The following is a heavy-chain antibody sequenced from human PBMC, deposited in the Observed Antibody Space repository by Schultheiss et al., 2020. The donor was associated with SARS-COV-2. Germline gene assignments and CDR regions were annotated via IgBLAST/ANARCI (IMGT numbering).Heavy chain of an antibody. Sequence: GGSLRLSCAASGFTFDDYGMSWVRQAPGKGLEWVSAISGSGGSTYYADSVKGRFTISRDNSKNTLYLQMNSLRAEDTAVYYCAREGETSGSYSVHFDYWGQGTLVTVSS. CDR2: ISGSGGST. J-gene: IGHJ4*02. CDR1: GFTFDDYG. D-gene: IGHD1-26*01. V-gene: IGHV3-23*01. CDR3: AREGETSGSYSVHFDY.